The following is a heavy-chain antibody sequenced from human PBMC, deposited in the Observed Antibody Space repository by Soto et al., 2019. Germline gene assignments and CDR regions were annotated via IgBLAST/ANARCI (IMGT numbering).Heavy chain of an antibody. CDR1: GFSFTFYA. CDR3: AREHCSPLDRYCADGGVDWVDP. Sequence: EVQLLQSGGGLVQPGGSLRLSCEASGFSFTFYAMSWVRQAPGKGLEWVSAISGNGATTFYADSMKGRFTISRDNSRDTLYLQMNRLRAEDTAVYFCAREHCSPLDRYCADGGVDWVDPWGRGTLVTVSS. J-gene: IGHJ5*02. D-gene: IGHD2-8*01. V-gene: IGHV3-23*01. CDR2: ISGNGATT.